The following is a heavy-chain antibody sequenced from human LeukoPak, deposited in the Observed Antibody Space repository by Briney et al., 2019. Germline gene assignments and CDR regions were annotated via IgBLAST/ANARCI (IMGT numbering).Heavy chain of an antibody. CDR2: ISGSGGST. CDR1: GFTFSSYA. J-gene: IGHJ4*02. CDR3: AKDPVGSDYVWGSFAYYFDY. Sequence: QAGGSLRLSCAASGFTFSSYAMSWVRQAPGKGLEWVSAISGSGGSTYYADSVKGRFTISRDNSKNTLYLQMNSLRAEDTAVYYCAKDPVGSDYVWGSFAYYFDYWGQGTLVTVSS. V-gene: IGHV3-23*01. D-gene: IGHD3-16*01.